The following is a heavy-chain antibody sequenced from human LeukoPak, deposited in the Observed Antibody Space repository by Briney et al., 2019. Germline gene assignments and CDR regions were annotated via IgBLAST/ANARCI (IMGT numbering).Heavy chain of an antibody. CDR3: AKSWGLVVPAAMGGAHARFDY. CDR2: ISAYNGNT. J-gene: IGHJ4*02. CDR1: GYTFTSYG. D-gene: IGHD2-2*01. V-gene: IGHV1-18*01. Sequence: ASVKVSCKASGYTFTSYGISWVRQAPGQGLEWMGWISAYNGNTNYAQKLQGRVTMTTDTSTSTAYMELRSLRSDDTAVYYCAKSWGLVVPAAMGGAHARFDYWGQGTLVTVSS.